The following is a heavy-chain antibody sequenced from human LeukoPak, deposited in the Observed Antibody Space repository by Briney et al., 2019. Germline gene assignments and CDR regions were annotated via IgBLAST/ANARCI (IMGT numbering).Heavy chain of an antibody. CDR3: AKNAGTSFTVHAFDI. D-gene: IGHD3-10*01. Sequence: GGSLRLPCAASGFAFSSYWMSWVRQAPGKGLEWVANIKQDGSEKYYVDSVKGRFTISRDNAKNSLYLQMNSLRAEDTAVFYCAKNAGTSFTVHAFDIWGQGTMVTASS. CDR2: IKQDGSEK. J-gene: IGHJ3*02. CDR1: GFAFSSYW. V-gene: IGHV3-7*03.